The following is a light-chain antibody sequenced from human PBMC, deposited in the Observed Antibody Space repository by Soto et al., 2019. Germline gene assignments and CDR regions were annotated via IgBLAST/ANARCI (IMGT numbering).Light chain of an antibody. J-gene: IGKJ3*01. Sequence: EIVMTQSPATLSVSPGERATLSCRASQGIKDYLAWFQQKPGQAPRLLIYGASNRATGIPARFSGSGSGTDFTLTISSLEPEDFAVYYCQQRSNSLAFGPGTKVDIK. CDR2: GAS. CDR3: QQRSNSLA. CDR1: QGIKDY. V-gene: IGKV3D-11*01.